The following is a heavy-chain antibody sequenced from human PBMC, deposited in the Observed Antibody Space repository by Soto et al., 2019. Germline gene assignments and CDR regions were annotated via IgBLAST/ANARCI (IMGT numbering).Heavy chain of an antibody. CDR3: ARPGTVTDYYYMDV. D-gene: IGHD4-17*01. Sequence: GESLKISCKGFGYVFINYWIAWVRQMPGKGLEWMGVIYPGDSDIRYSPSFQGQATMSVDKSISTAYLQWSSLKASDTAMYYCARPGTVTDYYYMDVWGKGTTVTVSS. J-gene: IGHJ6*03. CDR2: IYPGDSDI. V-gene: IGHV5-51*01. CDR1: GYVFINYW.